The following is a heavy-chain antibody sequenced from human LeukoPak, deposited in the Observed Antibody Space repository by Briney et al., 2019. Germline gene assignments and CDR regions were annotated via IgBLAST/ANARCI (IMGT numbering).Heavy chain of an antibody. Sequence: GGSLRLSXAASGFTFSNYAMNWVRQAPGKGLEWVSAISSSAASIYYADSVKGRFTISRDNSKNTLWLQMNSLRDEDTAVYYCAKSQPSAISWFDPWGQGTLVTVSS. CDR1: GFTFSNYA. D-gene: IGHD2-2*02. CDR2: ISSSAASI. V-gene: IGHV3-23*01. CDR3: AKSQPSAISWFDP. J-gene: IGHJ5*02.